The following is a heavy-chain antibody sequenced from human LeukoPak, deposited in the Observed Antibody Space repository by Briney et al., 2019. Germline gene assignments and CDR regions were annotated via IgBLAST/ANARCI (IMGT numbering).Heavy chain of an antibody. Sequence: GGSLRVSCAASGFKLDDYSMHWVRQAPGKGLEWVSLINRDGGRTFYADSVKGRFTISRDNAKNSLYLQMSSLRAEDTAFYYCARNMGSGYYFAEGYWGQGILVTVSS. CDR1: GFKLDDYS. J-gene: IGHJ4*02. CDR2: INRDGGRT. CDR3: ARNMGSGYYFAEGY. V-gene: IGHV3-43*01. D-gene: IGHD3-22*01.